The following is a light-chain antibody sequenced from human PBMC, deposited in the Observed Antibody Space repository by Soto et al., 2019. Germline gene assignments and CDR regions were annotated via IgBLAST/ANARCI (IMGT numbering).Light chain of an antibody. Sequence: QSALTQPASVSGSPGQSITISCTGTSSDIGNYDFVSWYQQVPGTAPKAMIYDVSSRPSGVSDRFSGSKSGNTASLTISGLRAEDEAYYYCSSYTTSPSFILFGGGTKLTVL. CDR3: SSYTTSPSFIL. J-gene: IGLJ2*01. CDR1: SSDIGNYDF. CDR2: DVS. V-gene: IGLV2-14*03.